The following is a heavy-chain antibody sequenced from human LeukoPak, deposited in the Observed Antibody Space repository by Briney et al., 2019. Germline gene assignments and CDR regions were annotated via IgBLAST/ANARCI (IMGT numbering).Heavy chain of an antibody. CDR2: IYYSKNT. J-gene: IGHJ4*02. V-gene: IGHV4-39*01. CDR1: GGSISSSSAY. Sequence: SETLSLTCTVSGGSISSSSAYWGWIRQPPGKGLEWIGSIYYSKNTYYNPSLTSRVTISADTSKNQFSLTLGSVSATDTAVYYCVSPRGFSYGYFDYWGQGTLVTVSS. D-gene: IGHD5-18*01. CDR3: VSPRGFSYGYFDY.